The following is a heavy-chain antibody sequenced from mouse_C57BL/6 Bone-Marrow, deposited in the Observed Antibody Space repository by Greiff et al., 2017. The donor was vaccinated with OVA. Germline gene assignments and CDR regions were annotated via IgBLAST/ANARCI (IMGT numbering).Heavy chain of an antibody. J-gene: IGHJ2*01. Sequence: VQLQQPGAELVRPGTSVQLSCKASGYTFTSYWMHWVKQRPGQGLEWIGVIDPSASYTNYNQKFKGKATLTVDTSSSTAYMQLSSLTSEDSAVYYCARPLRRYYFDYWGQGTTLTVSS. CDR3: ARPLRRYYFDY. CDR1: GYTFTSYW. V-gene: IGHV1-59*01. CDR2: IDPSASYT. D-gene: IGHD1-2*01.